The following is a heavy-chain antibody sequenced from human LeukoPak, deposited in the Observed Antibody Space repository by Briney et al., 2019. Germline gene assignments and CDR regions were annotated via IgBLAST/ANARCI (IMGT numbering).Heavy chain of an antibody. J-gene: IGHJ6*04. CDR2: INHSGST. V-gene: IGHV4-34*01. Sequence: SETLSLTCAVYGGSFSGYYWSWIRQSPGKGLEWIGEINHSGSTNYNPSLKSRVTISVDTSKNQFSLKLSSVTAADTAVYYCARTGPWYYGMDVWGKGTTVTVSS. CDR1: GGSFSGYY. CDR3: ARTGPWYYGMDV.